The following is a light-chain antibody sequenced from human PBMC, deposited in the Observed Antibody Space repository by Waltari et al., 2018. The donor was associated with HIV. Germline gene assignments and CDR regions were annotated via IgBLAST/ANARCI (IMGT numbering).Light chain of an antibody. V-gene: IGKV1-5*03. CDR1: QSIDSW. J-gene: IGKJ1*01. CDR3: QKYDHYFWT. CDR2: QAS. Sequence: DIQMTQSPSTVSASVGENVTITCRASQSIDSWLAWYKKKPGKPPKVLIYQASNLDSGVPSRFSGSRSGTEFTLTISSLQPDDSATYYCQKYDHYFWTFGQGTKVEIK.